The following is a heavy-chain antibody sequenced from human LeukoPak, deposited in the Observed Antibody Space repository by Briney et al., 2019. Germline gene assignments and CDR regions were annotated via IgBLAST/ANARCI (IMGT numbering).Heavy chain of an antibody. CDR1: GFTFSSYA. CDR3: AKDWEVLLWFGEFSYFDY. CDR2: ISGSGGST. D-gene: IGHD3-10*01. V-gene: IGHV3-23*01. Sequence: GGSLRLSCAASGFTFSSYAMSWVRQAPGKGLDWVSAISGSGGSTYYADSVKGRFTISRDNSKNTLYLQMNSLRAEDTAVYYCAKDWEVLLWFGEFSYFDYWGQGTLVTVSS. J-gene: IGHJ4*02.